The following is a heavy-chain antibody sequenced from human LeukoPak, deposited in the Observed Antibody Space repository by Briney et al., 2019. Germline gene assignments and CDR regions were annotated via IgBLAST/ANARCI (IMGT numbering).Heavy chain of an antibody. J-gene: IGHJ5*02. CDR1: GGSISSSSCF. D-gene: IGHD3-10*01. CDR3: ARDSRFGQYRRFDP. V-gene: IGHV4-39*07. CDR2: INHSGST. Sequence: PSETLSLTCNVSGGSISSSSCFWGCIRQPPGKGLEWIGEINHSGSTNYNPSLKSRVTISVDTSKNQFSLKLSSVTAADTAVYYCARDSRFGQYRRFDPWGQGTLVTVSS.